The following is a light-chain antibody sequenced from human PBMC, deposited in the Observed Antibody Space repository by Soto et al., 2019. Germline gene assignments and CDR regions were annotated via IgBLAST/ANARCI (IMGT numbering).Light chain of an antibody. CDR2: GAS. CDR1: QSVSSN. V-gene: IGKV3-15*01. Sequence: EIVMTQSPATLSVSPGERATLSCRASQSVSSNLAWYQQKPGQAPRLLIYGASTRATGIPARFSGSGSGTEFTLTISSLQSEDFAVYYRQQYNNWPVTFGGGTKVDIK. J-gene: IGKJ4*01. CDR3: QQYNNWPVT.